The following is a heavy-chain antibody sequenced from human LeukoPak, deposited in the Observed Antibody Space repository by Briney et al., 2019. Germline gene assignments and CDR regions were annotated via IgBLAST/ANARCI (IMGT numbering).Heavy chain of an antibody. Sequence: GASVKVSCKASGYTFTGYCMHWVRQAPGQGLEWMGWINPNSGGTNYAQKFQGRVTMTRDTSISTAYMELSRMRSDDTAVYYCARDITGTTTDDAFDIWGQGTMVTVSS. CDR1: GYTFTGYC. J-gene: IGHJ3*02. D-gene: IGHD1-7*01. V-gene: IGHV1-2*02. CDR2: INPNSGGT. CDR3: ARDITGTTTDDAFDI.